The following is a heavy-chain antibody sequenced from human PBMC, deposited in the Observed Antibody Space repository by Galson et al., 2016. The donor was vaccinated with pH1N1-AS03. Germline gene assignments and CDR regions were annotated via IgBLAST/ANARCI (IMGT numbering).Heavy chain of an antibody. CDR3: AKGNYQLLNYYYYMDV. D-gene: IGHD2-2*01. V-gene: IGHV1-69*13. CDR1: GYTFSRYY. Sequence: SVKVSCKASGYTFSRYYMHWMRQAPGQGLEWMGGIIPVFGTTSFAQKFQDRVSITADESTSTAFMELSSLRSEDTAVYYCAKGNYQLLNYYYYMDVWGKGTTVTVSS. J-gene: IGHJ6*03. CDR2: IIPVFGTT.